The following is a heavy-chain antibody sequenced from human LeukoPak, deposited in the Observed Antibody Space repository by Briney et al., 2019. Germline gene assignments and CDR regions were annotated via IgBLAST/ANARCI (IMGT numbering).Heavy chain of an antibody. J-gene: IGHJ4*02. D-gene: IGHD3-22*01. CDR2: INHSGST. V-gene: IGHV4-34*01. CDR3: ARGTMIVVVNPLPYSFDY. CDR1: GGSFSGYY. Sequence: SETLSLTCAVYGGSFSGYYWSWIRQPPGKGLEWIGEINHSGSTNYNPSLKSRVTISVDTSKNQFSLKLSSVTAADTAVYYCARGTMIVVVNPLPYSFDYWGQGTLVTVSS.